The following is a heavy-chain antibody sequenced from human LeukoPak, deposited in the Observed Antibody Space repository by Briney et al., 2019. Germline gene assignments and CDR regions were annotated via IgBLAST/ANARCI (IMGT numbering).Heavy chain of an antibody. V-gene: IGHV1-8*01. CDR1: GYTFTSYD. Sequence: ASVKVSRKASGYTFTSYDINWVRQATGQGLEWMGWMNPNSGNTGYAQKFQGRVTMTRNTSISTAYMELSSLRSEDTAVYYCARGGEKYYYDSSGYYLGYWGQGTLVTVSS. CDR2: MNPNSGNT. J-gene: IGHJ4*02. D-gene: IGHD3-22*01. CDR3: ARGGEKYYYDSSGYYLGY.